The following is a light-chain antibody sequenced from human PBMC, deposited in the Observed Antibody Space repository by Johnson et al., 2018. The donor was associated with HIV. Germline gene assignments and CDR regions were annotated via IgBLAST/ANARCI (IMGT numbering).Light chain of an antibody. J-gene: IGLJ1*01. CDR1: NSNIGNNY. CDR3: ATWDRSLSAGGV. Sequence: QSVLTQSPSVSAAPGQKVTISCSGSNSNIGNNYVSWYQQVPGTAPKLLIYENNKRPSGIPDRFSGSKSGTSATLGITGLQTGDEADYYCATWDRSLSAGGVFGTGTKFTCL. V-gene: IGLV1-51*02. CDR2: ENN.